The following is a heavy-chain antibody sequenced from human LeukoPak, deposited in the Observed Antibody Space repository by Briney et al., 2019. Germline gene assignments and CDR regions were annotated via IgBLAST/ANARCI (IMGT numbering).Heavy chain of an antibody. J-gene: IGHJ3*02. Sequence: GASVKVSCKASGYTFTSYGISWVRQAPGQGLEWMGWIIPIFGTANYAQKFQGRVTITADESTSTAYMELSSLRSEDTAVYYCARGLGTAMIVVVDDAFDIWGQGTMVTVSS. D-gene: IGHD3-22*01. CDR2: IIPIFGTA. CDR3: ARGLGTAMIVVVDDAFDI. V-gene: IGHV1-69*13. CDR1: GYTFTSYG.